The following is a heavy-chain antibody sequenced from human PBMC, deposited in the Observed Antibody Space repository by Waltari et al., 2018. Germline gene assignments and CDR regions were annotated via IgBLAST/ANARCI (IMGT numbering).Heavy chain of an antibody. CDR1: GFIFGDDA. CDR3: SRESRPYDLNRDY. J-gene: IGHJ4*02. Sequence: EVQLVESGGRLVQPGRSLRLSCTGSGFIFGDDAMSWFRQAPGKGLEWVGVVRSQAYGGTADYAASVKGRFSISRDDYRNVAYLQMNSLKIEDTAMYYCSRESRPYDLNRDYWGQGTLVTVSS. V-gene: IGHV3-49*03. CDR2: VRSQAYGGTA. D-gene: IGHD3-3*01.